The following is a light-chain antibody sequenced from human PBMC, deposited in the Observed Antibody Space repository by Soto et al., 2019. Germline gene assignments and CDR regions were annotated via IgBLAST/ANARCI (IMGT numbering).Light chain of an antibody. V-gene: IGKV2-30*02. CDR3: LQGTHWPIT. CDR2: KVS. J-gene: IGKJ5*01. CDR1: QSLLHSDGIAY. Sequence: DVVITQSPLALPVTLGQKASISFRSDQSLLHSDGIAYFSWFQQRPGRSPRRLIYKVSNRDSGVPARFSGSGSGTDFALKISRVEPEDVGVYYCLQGTHWPITFGQGTRLEIK.